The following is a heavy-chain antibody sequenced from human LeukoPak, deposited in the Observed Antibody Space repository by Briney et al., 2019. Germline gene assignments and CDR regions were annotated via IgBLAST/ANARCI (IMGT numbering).Heavy chain of an antibody. D-gene: IGHD6-19*01. J-gene: IGHJ4*02. CDR3: ATDRVYRSSGRSWGFFDY. V-gene: IGHV1-24*01. Sequence: ASVKVSCKISEYSLSDLSIHWVREAPGEGLEWMGGFDTENSKMVYSQKFQGRVTMTEDTSADTAYMELTSLRSEDTAVYFRATDRVYRSSGRSWGFFDYWGQGTLVIVSS. CDR1: EYSLSDLS. CDR2: FDTENSKM.